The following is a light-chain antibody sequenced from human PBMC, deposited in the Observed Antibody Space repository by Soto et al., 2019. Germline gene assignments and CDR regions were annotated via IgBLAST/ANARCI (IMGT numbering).Light chain of an antibody. CDR2: GAS. V-gene: IGKV3-15*01. CDR1: QSVSSN. CDR3: QQYNNLPRT. J-gene: IGKJ4*01. Sequence: ETVMTQSPATLSVSPGEGATLSCRASQSVSSNLVWYQHRPGQAPRLLIYGASTRATDIPARFSGSGSGTEFTLTISSLQSEDYAVYYCQQYNNLPRTFGGGTQVEIK.